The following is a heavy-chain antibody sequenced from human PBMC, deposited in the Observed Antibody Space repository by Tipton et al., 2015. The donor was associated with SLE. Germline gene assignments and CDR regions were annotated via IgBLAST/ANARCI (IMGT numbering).Heavy chain of an antibody. Sequence: TLSLTCSVSGGSISSSNYYWSWVRQHPGKGLEWIGYIYYSGSTYYKPSLKNRVTISVDMSKNQFSLKLSSVTAADTAMYYCARGPAFGGIVPYFNYWGQGTLVTVSS. V-gene: IGHV4-31*03. D-gene: IGHD3-3*01. CDR2: IYYSGST. J-gene: IGHJ4*02. CDR1: GGSISSSNYY. CDR3: ARGPAFGGIVPYFNY.